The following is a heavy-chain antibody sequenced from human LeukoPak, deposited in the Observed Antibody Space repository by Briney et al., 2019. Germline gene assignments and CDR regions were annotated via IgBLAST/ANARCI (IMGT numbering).Heavy chain of an antibody. CDR2: VNSDGSST. J-gene: IGHJ4*02. Sequence: GSLRLSCAASGFTFSSSWMHWVRQAPGKGLVWVSRVNSDGSSTSYADSVNSRFTISRDNAKNTVFLQMNSLRAEDTAVYYCARATYYYDNSGYHIPYYFDYWGQGTLVTVSS. CDR1: GFTFSSSW. D-gene: IGHD3-22*01. CDR3: ARATYYYDNSGYHIPYYFDY. V-gene: IGHV3-74*01.